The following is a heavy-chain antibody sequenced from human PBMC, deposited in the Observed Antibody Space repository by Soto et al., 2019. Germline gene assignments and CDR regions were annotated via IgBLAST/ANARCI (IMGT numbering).Heavy chain of an antibody. J-gene: IGHJ5*02. D-gene: IGHD2-21*02. CDR2: IIPIFGTA. CDR3: ARHVVVTANSWFDP. CDR1: GGTFSSYA. Sequence: ASVKVSCKASGGTFSSYAISWVRQAPGQGLEWMGGIIPIFGTANYAQKFQGRVTITADKSTSTAYMELSSLRSEDTAVYYCARHVVVTANSWFDPWGQGTLVTVSS. V-gene: IGHV1-69*06.